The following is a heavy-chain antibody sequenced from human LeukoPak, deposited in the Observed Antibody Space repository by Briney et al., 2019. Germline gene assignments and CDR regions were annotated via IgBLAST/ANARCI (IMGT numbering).Heavy chain of an antibody. J-gene: IGHJ4*02. Sequence: TLSLTCTVSGGSISSGGYYWSWIRQHPGKGLEWIGYIYYSGNTYYNPSLKSRVTISVDTSKNQFSLKLSSVTAADTAVYYCARGSSGWLRFDYWGQGTLVTVSS. CDR2: IYYSGNT. CDR1: GGSISSGGYY. D-gene: IGHD6-19*01. V-gene: IGHV4-31*03. CDR3: ARGSSGWLRFDY.